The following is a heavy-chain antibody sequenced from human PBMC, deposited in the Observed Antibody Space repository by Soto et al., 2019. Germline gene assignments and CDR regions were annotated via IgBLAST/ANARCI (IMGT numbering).Heavy chain of an antibody. Sequence: QVLLQESGPGLVKPSQTLSGTCTVSGASISRGSYYWSWVRHHPGKGLEWIGYIHDSGTTYYNPSLKSRILISLDTSSNQFSLKLTSGNAADTAVYYCARRSPPVTTISFDFWGQGLMVTVSS. CDR1: GASISRGSYY. J-gene: IGHJ3*01. V-gene: IGHV4-31*03. CDR3: ARRSPPVTTISFDF. D-gene: IGHD2-21*02. CDR2: IHDSGTT.